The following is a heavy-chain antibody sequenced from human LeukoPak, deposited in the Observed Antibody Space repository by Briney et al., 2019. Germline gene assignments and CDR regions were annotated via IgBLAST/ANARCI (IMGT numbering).Heavy chain of an antibody. CDR2: IIPIFGTA. CDR1: GGTFSSYA. J-gene: IGHJ3*02. Sequence: ASVKVSYKASGGTFSSYAIGWVRQAPGQGLEWMGGIIPIFGTANYAQKFQGRVTITADESTSTAYMELSSLRSEDTAVYYCARVRGQLERRRAFDIWGQGTMVTVSS. CDR3: ARVRGQLERRRAFDI. D-gene: IGHD1-1*01. V-gene: IGHV1-69*01.